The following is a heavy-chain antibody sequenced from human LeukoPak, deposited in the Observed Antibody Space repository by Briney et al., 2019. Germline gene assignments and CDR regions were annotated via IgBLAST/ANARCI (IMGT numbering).Heavy chain of an antibody. D-gene: IGHD3-10*01. CDR1: GGSISSYY. Sequence: PSETLSLTCTVSGGSISSYYWSWIRQPPGKGLEWIGYIYYSGSTNYNPSLKSRVTISVDTSKNQFSLKLSSVTAADTAVYYCARDDYYADYWGQGTLSPSPQ. CDR3: ARDDYYADY. J-gene: IGHJ4*02. V-gene: IGHV4-59*12. CDR2: IYYSGST.